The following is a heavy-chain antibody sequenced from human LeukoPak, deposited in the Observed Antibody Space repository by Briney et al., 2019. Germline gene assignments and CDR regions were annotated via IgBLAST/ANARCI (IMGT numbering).Heavy chain of an antibody. J-gene: IGHJ4*02. D-gene: IGHD3-9*01. CDR2: IIPIFGTA. V-gene: IGHV1-69*06. CDR1: GGTFSSYA. CDR3: ATVRVLRYFDWLLPDY. Sequence: SVKVSCKASGGTFSSYAISWVRQAPGQGLEWMGGIIPIFGTANYAQKFQGRVTMTEDTSTDTAYMELSSLRSEDTAVYYCATVRVLRYFDWLLPDYWGQGTLVTVSS.